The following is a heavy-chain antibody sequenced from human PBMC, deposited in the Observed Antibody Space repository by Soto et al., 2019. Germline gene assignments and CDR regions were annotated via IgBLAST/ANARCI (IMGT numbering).Heavy chain of an antibody. V-gene: IGHV4-34*01. D-gene: IGHD1-1*01. CDR2: INHSGST. CDR1: GGSFSGYS. Sequence: QVQLQQWGAGLLKPSETLSLTCAVYGGSFSGYSWTWIRQPPGTGLEWIGEINHSGSTNYNPSLNSRVTISVDTSKSQFSLKLTSVTAAEPAVYYCARDKITGLFAYWGQGTLVTVSS. CDR3: ARDKITGLFAY. J-gene: IGHJ4*02.